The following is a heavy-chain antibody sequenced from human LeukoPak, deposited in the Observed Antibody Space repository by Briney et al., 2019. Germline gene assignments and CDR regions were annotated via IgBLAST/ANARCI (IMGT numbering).Heavy chain of an antibody. Sequence: GGSLRLSCAASGFTFSSYSMNWVRQAPGKGLEWVSYISSSSSTIYCADSVEGRFTISRDNAKNSLYLQMNSLRAEDTAVYYCARERPFDYWGQGTLVTVSS. CDR3: ARERPFDY. CDR1: GFTFSSYS. CDR2: ISSSSSTI. V-gene: IGHV3-48*01. J-gene: IGHJ4*02.